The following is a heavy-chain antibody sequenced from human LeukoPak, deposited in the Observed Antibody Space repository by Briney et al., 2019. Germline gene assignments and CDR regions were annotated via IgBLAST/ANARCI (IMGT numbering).Heavy chain of an antibody. J-gene: IGHJ6*02. V-gene: IGHV4-34*01. CDR3: ARGGPRASIVVVPAAPQGYYYGMDV. CDR2: INHSGST. D-gene: IGHD2-2*01. Sequence: PSETLSLTCAVYGGSFSGYYWSWIRQPPGKGLEWIGEINHSGSTNYNPSLKSRVTISVDTSKNQFSLKLSSVTAADTAVYYCARGGPRASIVVVPAAPQGYYYGMDVWGQGTTVTVSS. CDR1: GGSFSGYY.